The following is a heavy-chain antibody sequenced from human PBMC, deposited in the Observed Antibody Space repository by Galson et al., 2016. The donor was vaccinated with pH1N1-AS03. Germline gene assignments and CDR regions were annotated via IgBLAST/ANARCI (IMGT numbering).Heavy chain of an antibody. D-gene: IGHD6-6*01. CDR2: VDPDTSKT. Sequence: VKVSCKASGYTFTNFGINWVRQAPGKGLEWMGLVDPDTSKTKYAEKFQGRVTITADTSRDTAYMDLSGLRSADTAIYYFATDGPRGSLSSWGQGTLVTVSS. CDR1: GYTFTNFG. J-gene: IGHJ4*02. V-gene: IGHV1-69-2*01. CDR3: ATDGPRGSLSS.